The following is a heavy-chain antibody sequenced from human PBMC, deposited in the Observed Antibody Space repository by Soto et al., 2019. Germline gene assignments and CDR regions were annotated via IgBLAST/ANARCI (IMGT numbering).Heavy chain of an antibody. J-gene: IGHJ6*02. CDR2: ISAYNGNT. CDR3: ARVWVGTTFAYYYGMDV. D-gene: IGHD1-1*01. CDR1: GYTFTTYG. V-gene: IGHV1-18*01. Sequence: ASVKVSCKASGYTFTTYGINWVRQAPGQGLEWMRWISAYNGNTNYAQKLQGRVTMTTDTSTSTAYMELRSLRSDDTAVYYCARVWVGTTFAYYYGMDVWGQGTTVTVSS.